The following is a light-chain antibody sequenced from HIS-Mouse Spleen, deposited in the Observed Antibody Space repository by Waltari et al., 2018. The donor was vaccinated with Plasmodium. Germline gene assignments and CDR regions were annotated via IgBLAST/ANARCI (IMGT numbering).Light chain of an antibody. CDR2: DVS. V-gene: IGLV2-14*03. CDR1: SSDVGGYNY. J-gene: IGLJ3*02. Sequence: QSALTQPASVSGSPGQSITISCTGTSSDVGGYNYVSWYQQHPCKAPKLMIYDVSNRPAGVTNLFAGSKSGNTASLTISGLQAEDEADYYCSSYTSSSPLVFGGGTKLTVL. CDR3: SSYTSSSPLV.